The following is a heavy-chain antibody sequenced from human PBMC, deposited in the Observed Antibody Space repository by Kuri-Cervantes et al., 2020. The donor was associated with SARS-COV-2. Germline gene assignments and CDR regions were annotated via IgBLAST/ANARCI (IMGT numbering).Heavy chain of an antibody. CDR2: IFHTGSN. CDR3: ATKLFGEHWFYP. D-gene: IGHD3-10*01. V-gene: IGHV4-61*01. J-gene: IGHJ5*02. CDR1: GASMSDPISHYY. Sequence: SETLSLTCTVSGASMSDPISHYYWNWIRLTPGKGLEWIGYIFHTGSNSQNPSLKSRVTISLDTSKNQFSLSLNSVTPADTAVYYCATKLFGEHWFYPWGQGILVTVSS.